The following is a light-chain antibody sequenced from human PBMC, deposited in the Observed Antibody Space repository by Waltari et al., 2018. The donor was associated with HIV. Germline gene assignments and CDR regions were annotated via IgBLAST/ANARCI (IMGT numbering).Light chain of an antibody. CDR2: AVN. CDR1: SSDVGGYNS. J-gene: IGLJ1*01. V-gene: IGLV2-8*01. Sequence: QSALTQPPSASGSPGQSVAISCTGTSSDVGGYNSVSWHQQHPGKAPKLLIYAVNMRPSGVPDRFSGSKSRNTASLTVSGLQVDDEADYYCSSFSDNNRIVFGTGTRVTVL. CDR3: SSFSDNNRIV.